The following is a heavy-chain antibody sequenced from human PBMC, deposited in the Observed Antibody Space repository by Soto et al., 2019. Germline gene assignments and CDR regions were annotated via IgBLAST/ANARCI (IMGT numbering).Heavy chain of an antibody. V-gene: IGHV1-69*01. J-gene: IGHJ3*02. CDR3: ARTTYYDILTGYGAFDI. CDR1: GGTFSSYA. D-gene: IGHD3-9*01. Sequence: QVQLVQSGAEVKKPGSSVKVSCKASGGTFSSYAISWVRQAPGQGLEWMGGIIPIFGTANYAQTFQGRVTITADESTSTAYMELSSLRSEDTAVYYCARTTYYDILTGYGAFDIWGQGTMVTVSS. CDR2: IIPIFGTA.